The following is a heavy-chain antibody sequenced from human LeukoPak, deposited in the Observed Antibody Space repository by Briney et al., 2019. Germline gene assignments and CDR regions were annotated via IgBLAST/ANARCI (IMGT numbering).Heavy chain of an antibody. J-gene: IGHJ4*02. CDR1: GFTFSSYE. CDR3: ARDPYYGDYVV. Sequence: GGSLRLSCAASGFTFSSYEMNWVRQAPGKGLEWVSYISSSGSTIYYADSVKGRFTISRDNAKNSLYLQMNSLRAEGTAVYYCARDPYYGDYVVWGQGTLVTVSS. D-gene: IGHD4-17*01. CDR2: ISSSGSTI. V-gene: IGHV3-48*03.